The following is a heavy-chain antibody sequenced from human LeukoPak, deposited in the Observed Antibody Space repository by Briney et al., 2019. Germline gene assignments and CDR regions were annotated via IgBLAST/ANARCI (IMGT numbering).Heavy chain of an antibody. V-gene: IGHV4-61*01. D-gene: IGHD4-17*01. CDR2: IYYSGST. Sequence: PSETLSLTCTVSGASVSSSNYYWSWIRQPPGKGLEWIGYIYYSGSTNYNPSLKSRVTISVDTSKNQFSLKLSSVTAADTAVYYCARDITGETNGDHHNSDYYYYGMDVWGQGTTVTVSS. CDR3: ARDITGETNGDHHNSDYYYYGMDV. J-gene: IGHJ6*02. CDR1: GASVSSSNYY.